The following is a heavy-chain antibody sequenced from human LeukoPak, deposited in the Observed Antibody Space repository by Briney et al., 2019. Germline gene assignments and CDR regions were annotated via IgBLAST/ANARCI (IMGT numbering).Heavy chain of an antibody. CDR1: GGSISSYY. V-gene: IGHV4-59*12. J-gene: IGHJ4*02. D-gene: IGHD6-19*01. CDR3: AGLRAVAGYSTFDY. Sequence: SETLSLTCTVSGGSISSYYWSWIRQPPGKGLEWIGYIYYSGSTNYIPSLKSRVTISVDKSKNQFSLKLSSVTAADTAVYYCAGLRAVAGYSTFDYWGQGTLVTVSS. CDR2: IYYSGST.